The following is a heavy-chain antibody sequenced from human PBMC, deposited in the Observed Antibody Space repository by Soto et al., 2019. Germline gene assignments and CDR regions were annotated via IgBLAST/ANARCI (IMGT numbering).Heavy chain of an antibody. D-gene: IGHD2-2*01. CDR3: ARFVRSCSATTCSTRADV. Sequence: SETLSLTCTVSGGFVNSDTHSWSWIRQTPGKRLEWIGFIYSGGSTKNPSLRSRVTMSVDTSKNQFSLKLRSVIVADTAVYHCARFVRSCSATTCSTRADVWGQGMTVTVSS. V-gene: IGHV4-61*01. CDR1: GGFVNSDTHS. J-gene: IGHJ6*02. CDR2: IYSGGST.